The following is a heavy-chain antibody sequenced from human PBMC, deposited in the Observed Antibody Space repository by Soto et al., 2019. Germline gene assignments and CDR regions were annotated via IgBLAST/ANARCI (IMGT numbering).Heavy chain of an antibody. CDR1: GGSISSSSW. CDR3: ARDRREGYDIFPGYFGQHRSSYFDY. CDR2: IYHSGST. D-gene: IGHD3-9*01. Sequence: SETLSLTCAVSGGSISSSSWWSWVRQPPGKGLEWIGEIYHSGSTNYNPSLKSRVTISVDKSKNQVSLKLSSVNAADKAVYYCARDRREGYDIFPGYFGQHRSSYFDYWYPETLLAASS. J-gene: IGHJ4*02. V-gene: IGHV4-4*02.